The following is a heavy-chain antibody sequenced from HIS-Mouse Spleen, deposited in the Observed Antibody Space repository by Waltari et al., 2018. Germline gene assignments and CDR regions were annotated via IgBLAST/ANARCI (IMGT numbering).Heavy chain of an antibody. Sequence: QLQLQESGPGLVKPSETLSLTCTVSGGSISSSSYYWGWIRQPPGKGLEWIGSIYYSGGTYYKPARKSRVTIAVETSKNQFSLKLSSVTAADTAVYYCAREIPYSSSWYDWYFDLWGRGTLVTVSS. CDR3: AREIPYSSSWYDWYFDL. J-gene: IGHJ2*01. CDR1: GGSISSSSYY. V-gene: IGHV4-39*07. D-gene: IGHD6-13*01. CDR2: IYYSGGT.